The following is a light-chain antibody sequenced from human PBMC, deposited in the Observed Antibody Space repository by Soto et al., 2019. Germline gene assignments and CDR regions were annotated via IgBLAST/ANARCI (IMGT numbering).Light chain of an antibody. CDR3: SSYTSSGALYV. V-gene: IGLV2-14*01. CDR1: RSDVGGYPY. J-gene: IGLJ1*01. CDR2: EVT. Sequence: QSALTQPASVSGSPGQSISISCTGTRSDVGGYPYVSWYQQHPGKAPKLMIYEVTNRPSGVSNRFSGSKSGSSASLTISGLQTEDEADYYCSSYTSSGALYVFGPGTKHTVL.